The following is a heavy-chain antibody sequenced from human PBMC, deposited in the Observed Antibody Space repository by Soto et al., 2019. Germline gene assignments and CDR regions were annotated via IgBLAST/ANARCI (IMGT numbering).Heavy chain of an antibody. CDR2: INTDGTSP. J-gene: IGHJ6*03. CDR3: ARRWEYFYMDV. V-gene: IGHV3-74*03. CDR1: GFTFSSYW. Sequence: EVQLVESGGALVQPGGSLRLSCAASGFTFSSYWMHWVRQAPGKGLVWVSRINTDGTSPKYADSVKGRFTISRDNAKNTLYLQMNSLGDEDTAVYYCARRWEYFYMDVWGKGTTVTVSS. D-gene: IGHD1-26*01.